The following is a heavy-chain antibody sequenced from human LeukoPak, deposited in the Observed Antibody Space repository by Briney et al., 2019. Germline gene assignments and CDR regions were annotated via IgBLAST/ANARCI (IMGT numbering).Heavy chain of an antibody. CDR2: ISAYNGNT. CDR3: ARDPGIVVVPAAKNWFDP. D-gene: IGHD2-2*01. V-gene: IGHV1-18*01. Sequence: ASVKVSCKASGYTFTSYGISWVRQAPGQGLEWMGWISAYNGNTNYAQKLQGRVTMTTDTSTSTAYVELRSLRSEDTAVYYCARDPGIVVVPAAKNWFDPWGQGTLVTVSS. J-gene: IGHJ5*02. CDR1: GYTFTSYG.